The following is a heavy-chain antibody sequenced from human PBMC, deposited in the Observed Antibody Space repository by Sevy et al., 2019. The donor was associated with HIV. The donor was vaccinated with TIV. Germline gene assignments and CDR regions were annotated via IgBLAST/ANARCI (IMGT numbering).Heavy chain of an antibody. Sequence: GGSLRLSCAASGFTFSDYYMSWIRQAPGKGLEWVSYISSSSSYTNYADSVKGRFTIPRDNAKNSLYLQMNSLRAEDTAVYYCARDTPDFWSGYYYYYGMDVWGQGTTVTVSS. D-gene: IGHD3-3*01. CDR3: ARDTPDFWSGYYYYYGMDV. CDR1: GFTFSDYY. V-gene: IGHV3-11*06. J-gene: IGHJ6*02. CDR2: ISSSSSYT.